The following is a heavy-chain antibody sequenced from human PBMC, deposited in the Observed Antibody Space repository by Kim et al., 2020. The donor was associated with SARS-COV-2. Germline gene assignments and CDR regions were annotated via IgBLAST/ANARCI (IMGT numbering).Heavy chain of an antibody. D-gene: IGHD2-21*02. V-gene: IGHV3-48*03. Sequence: YYADSVKGRFTISRDNAKNSLYLQMNSLRAEDTAVYYCARVIVVVTAVGYWGQGTLVTVSS. CDR3: ARVIVVVTAVGY. J-gene: IGHJ4*02.